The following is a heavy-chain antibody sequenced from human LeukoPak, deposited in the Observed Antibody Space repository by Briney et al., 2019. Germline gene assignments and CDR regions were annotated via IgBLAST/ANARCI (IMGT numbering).Heavy chain of an antibody. CDR2: IISSSSYI. J-gene: IGHJ4*02. D-gene: IGHD3-10*01. Sequence: PGGSLRLSCAASGFTFSTYSKNWVRPPPGKGLEWFSSIISSSSYIYYADSVKGRFTVSRDNATNSLYLQMNSLRAEETAVYYCARGLTLRASFDYWGQGTLVTVSS. V-gene: IGHV3-21*01. CDR3: ARGLTLRASFDY. CDR1: GFTFSTYS.